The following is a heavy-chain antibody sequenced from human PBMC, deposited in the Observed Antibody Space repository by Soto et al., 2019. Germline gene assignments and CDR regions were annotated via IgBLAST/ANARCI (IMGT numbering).Heavy chain of an antibody. D-gene: IGHD3-10*02. J-gene: IGHJ4*02. CDR2: ITHSGGT. CDR1: GGSFSGYY. Sequence: PSETLSLTCAVYGGSFSGYYWTWIRQPPGKGLEWIGEITHSGGTNYNPSLKSRVTISVDTSKNQFSLNLNSVTAADTAVYYCARSSVRGWSYWGQGTLVTVSP. CDR3: ARSSVRGWSY. V-gene: IGHV4-34*01.